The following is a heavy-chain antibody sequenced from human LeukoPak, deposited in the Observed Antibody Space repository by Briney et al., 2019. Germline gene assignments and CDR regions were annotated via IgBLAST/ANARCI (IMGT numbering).Heavy chain of an antibody. V-gene: IGHV3-74*01. J-gene: IGHJ5*02. CDR1: GFSFRNAW. CDR2: IKGDGSVT. D-gene: IGHD3-3*01. CDR3: ARSDWFDP. Sequence: GESLRLSCAVSGFSFRNAWMHWVRQAPGKGLVWVSRIKGDGSVTIYADSVKGRFTISRDNAKNTLYLQMNSLRVEDTAVYYCARSDWFDPWGQGTLVTVSS.